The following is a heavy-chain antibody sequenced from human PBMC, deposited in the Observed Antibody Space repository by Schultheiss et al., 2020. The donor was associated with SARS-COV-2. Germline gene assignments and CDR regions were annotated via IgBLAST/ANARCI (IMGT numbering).Heavy chain of an antibody. V-gene: IGHV3-30*03. J-gene: IGHJ4*02. CDR2: ISYDGSDK. CDR3: ARYSVRDPRGHDY. Sequence: GGSLRLSCAASGFTFSSYSMNWVRQAPGKGLEWVALISYDGSDKYYAYSVEGRFTISRDNSKNTVYLQMNSLRPEDTAVYYCARYSVRDPRGHDYWGQGTLVTVSS. D-gene: IGHD2-21*01. CDR1: GFTFSSYS.